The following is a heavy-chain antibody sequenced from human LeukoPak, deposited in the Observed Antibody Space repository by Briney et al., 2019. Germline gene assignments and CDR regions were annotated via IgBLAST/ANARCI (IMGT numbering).Heavy chain of an antibody. CDR2: INPKNGDT. J-gene: IGHJ4*02. Sequence: ASVKVSCKASGYTFTDYYIHWVRQAPGQGLEWVGWINPKNGDTSYEQRFQGWVTVTRDTSISTAYMELNRLTSHDTAVYYCARDNWNGPYFDYWGQGTLVTVSS. CDR1: GYTFTDYY. D-gene: IGHD1-20*01. CDR3: ARDNWNGPYFDY. V-gene: IGHV1-2*04.